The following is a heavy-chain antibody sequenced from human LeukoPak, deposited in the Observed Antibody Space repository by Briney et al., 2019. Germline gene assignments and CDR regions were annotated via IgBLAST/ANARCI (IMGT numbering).Heavy chain of an antibody. CDR1: GGSISSYY. CDR3: ANSISMDFEY. J-gene: IGHJ4*02. CDR2: FYNGGST. V-gene: IGHV4-4*07. D-gene: IGHD2-2*02. Sequence: SETLSLTCTVSGGSISSYYWNWIRQPAGKGLEWIGRFYNGGSTDYNPSLESRVTISIDRSKNQFSLKLTSVTAADTAVYYCANSISMDFEYWGQGTLVTVSS.